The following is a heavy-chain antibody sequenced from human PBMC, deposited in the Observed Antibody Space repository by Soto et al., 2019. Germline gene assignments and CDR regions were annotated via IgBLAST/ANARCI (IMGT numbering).Heavy chain of an antibody. V-gene: IGHV4-31*03. Sequence: TLSLTCTVSGGSISSGGYYWSWIRQHPGKGLEWIGYIYYSGSTYYNPSLKSRVTISVDTSKNQFSLKLSSVTAADTAVYYCASTCSGGSCRDYWGQGTLVTVSS. CDR3: ASTCSGGSCRDY. CDR1: GGSISSGGYY. CDR2: IYYSGST. D-gene: IGHD2-15*01. J-gene: IGHJ4*02.